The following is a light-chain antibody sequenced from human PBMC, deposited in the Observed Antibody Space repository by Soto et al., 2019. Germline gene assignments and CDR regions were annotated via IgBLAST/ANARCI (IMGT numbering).Light chain of an antibody. CDR1: QSISNW. Sequence: DIQMTQSPSSLSASVGDRVTFTCRASQSISNWLAWYQQKPGKAPKLLIYKASTLESGVPSRFSGSRSGTEFTLTISSLQADDFAIYYCQQYNGYRLAFGGGTKVEIK. CDR3: QQYNGYRLA. J-gene: IGKJ4*01. CDR2: KAS. V-gene: IGKV1-5*03.